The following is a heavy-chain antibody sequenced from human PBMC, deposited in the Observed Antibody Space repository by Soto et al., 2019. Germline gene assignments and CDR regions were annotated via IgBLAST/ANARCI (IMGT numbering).Heavy chain of an antibody. CDR2: IYPGGGT. V-gene: IGHV3-66*01. CDR1: GFTVSNTY. D-gene: IGHD1-26*01. J-gene: IGHJ4*02. Sequence: GGSLILSCAASGFTVSNTYMNWVRHAPGKGLEWVSVIYPGGGTYYADSVKGRFIISRDKSKNTVYLQMDSLSAEDTAVYYCAKSYSFPYYFDNWGQGTLVTVSS. CDR3: AKSYSFPYYFDN.